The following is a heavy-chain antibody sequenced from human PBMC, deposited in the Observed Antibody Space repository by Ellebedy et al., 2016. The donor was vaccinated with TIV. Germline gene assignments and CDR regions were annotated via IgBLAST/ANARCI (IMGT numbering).Heavy chain of an antibody. CDR1: GGSIYNDNW. CDR3: ASRSARTEDFFGLNV. V-gene: IGHV4/OR15-8*02. Sequence: MPSETLSLICTVSGGSIYNDNWWSWVRQSPEKGLEWIGQIYHLGNTNYNPSLKGRVTVSIDKSRNQFSLHLTSVTAADTAVYYCASRSARTEDFFGLNVWGLGTTVSVSS. CDR2: IYHLGNT. D-gene: IGHD6-25*01. J-gene: IGHJ6*02.